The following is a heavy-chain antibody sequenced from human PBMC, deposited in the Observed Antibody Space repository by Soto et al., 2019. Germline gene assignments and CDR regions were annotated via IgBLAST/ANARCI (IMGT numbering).Heavy chain of an antibody. Sequence: GGSLRLSCAASGFTFSSYSMNWVRQAPGKGLEWVSYISRSSSTIYYADSVKGRFTISRDNAKNSLYLQMNSLRAEDTAVYYCARDAQAVGIGSYFDDWGQGTLVTVSS. J-gene: IGHJ4*02. V-gene: IGHV3-48*04. CDR2: ISRSSSTI. D-gene: IGHD2-15*01. CDR1: GFTFSSYS. CDR3: ARDAQAVGIGSYFDD.